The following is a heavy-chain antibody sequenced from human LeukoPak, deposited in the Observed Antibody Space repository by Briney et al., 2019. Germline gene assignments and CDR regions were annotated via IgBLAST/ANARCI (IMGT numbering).Heavy chain of an antibody. D-gene: IGHD1-1*01. V-gene: IGHV4-59*01. Sequence: SETLSLTCTVSGGSISSYYWSWIRQPPGKGLEWIGYIYYSGSTNYNPSLKSRVTISVDTSKHQFSLKLSSVTAADTAVYYCARSKLEPTTVDYWGQGTLVTVSS. CDR2: IYYSGST. CDR1: GGSISSYY. CDR3: ARSKLEPTTVDY. J-gene: IGHJ4*02.